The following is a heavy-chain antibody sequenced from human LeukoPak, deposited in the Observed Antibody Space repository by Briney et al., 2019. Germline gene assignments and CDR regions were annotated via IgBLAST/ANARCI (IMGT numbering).Heavy chain of an antibody. Sequence: PGGSLRLSCVASGFTINIDVMTWVRQAPGKGLEWVSASSDSNTLDTYSVRGRYTISRGDSKNILYLQMNSLRAENTAVYYCAKRRSRNTGQFDSWGQGTLVTVSP. CDR1: GFTINIDV. V-gene: IGHV3-23*01. CDR2: SSDSNT. CDR3: AKRRSRNTGQFDS. J-gene: IGHJ4*02. D-gene: IGHD5-18*01.